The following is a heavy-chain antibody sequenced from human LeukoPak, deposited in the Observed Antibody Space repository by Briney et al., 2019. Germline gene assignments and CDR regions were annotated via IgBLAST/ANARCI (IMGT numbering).Heavy chain of an antibody. J-gene: IGHJ4*02. V-gene: IGHV3-23*01. CDR2: ISGSGGST. CDR3: ARMSSGWGKLGVDY. Sequence: GGSLRLSCAASGFTFSSYAMSWVRQAPGKGLEWVSAISGSGGSTYYADSVKGRFTISRDNSKDTLYLQMNSLRAGDTAVYYCARMSSGWGKLGVDYWGQGTLVTVSS. CDR1: GFTFSSYA. D-gene: IGHD6-19*01.